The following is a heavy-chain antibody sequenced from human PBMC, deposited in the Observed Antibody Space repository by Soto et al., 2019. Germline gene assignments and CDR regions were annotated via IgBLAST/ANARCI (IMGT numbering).Heavy chain of an antibody. CDR1: GFTFGSYD. CDR3: AKDRRGGYCSGGRCYSPDY. Sequence: EVQLLESGGGLVQPGGSLRLSCATSGFTFGSYDMSWVRQAPGKGLEWVSTFSGSGGSTYYADSVKGRFTSSRDNSKNTVYLQMNSLRAEDTAVYYCAKDRRGGYCSGGRCYSPDYWGQGTLVTVSS. J-gene: IGHJ4*02. CDR2: FSGSGGST. D-gene: IGHD2-15*01. V-gene: IGHV3-23*01.